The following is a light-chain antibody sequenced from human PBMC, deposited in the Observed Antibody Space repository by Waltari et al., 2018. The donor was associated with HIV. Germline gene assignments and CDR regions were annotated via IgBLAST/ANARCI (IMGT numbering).Light chain of an antibody. CDR3: SSYTSSSTVV. CDR2: EVS. Sequence: QSALTQPASVSGSPGQSITISCTGTSSDVGGYNYVSWYQQHPGKAPKLMIYEVSNRPSGVSNLFSGSKSGNTASLTISGLQAEDESDDYCSSYTSSSTVVFCGGTKLTVL. CDR1: SSDVGGYNY. V-gene: IGLV2-14*01. J-gene: IGLJ2*01.